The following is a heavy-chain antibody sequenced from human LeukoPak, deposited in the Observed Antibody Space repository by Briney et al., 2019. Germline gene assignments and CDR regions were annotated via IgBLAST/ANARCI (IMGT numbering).Heavy chain of an antibody. D-gene: IGHD4/OR15-4a*01. J-gene: IGHJ4*02. Sequence: GGSLRLSCAASGFTFSDHYIDWVPQAPGKGLEWVARTRNKVNSYTTAYAASVTVRFTVSRDDSSNSVYLQMNSLKIEDTAVYYCARSMYGEGRRIIDFDYWGQGSLLTVSS. V-gene: IGHV3-72*01. CDR1: GFTFSDHY. CDR2: TRNKVNSYTT. CDR3: ARSMYGEGRRIIDFDY.